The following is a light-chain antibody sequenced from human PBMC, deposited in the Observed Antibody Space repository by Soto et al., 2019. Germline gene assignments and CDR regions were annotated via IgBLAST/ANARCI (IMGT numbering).Light chain of an antibody. CDR2: DVT. J-gene: IGLJ1*01. V-gene: IGLV2-11*01. CDR1: SNDVGGYDY. CDR3: CSYAGSYIFYV. Sequence: QSALTQPRSVSGSPGQSVTISCTGSSNDVGGYDYVSWYQQLPGKAPELMIYDVTKRPSGVPDRFSGSRSGNTASLTISGLQAEDEADYYCCSYAGSYIFYVFGTGTQLTVL.